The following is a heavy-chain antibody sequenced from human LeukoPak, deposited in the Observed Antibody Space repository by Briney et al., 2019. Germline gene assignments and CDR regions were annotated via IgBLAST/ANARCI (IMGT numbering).Heavy chain of an antibody. D-gene: IGHD1-26*01. J-gene: IGHJ4*02. Sequence: PGGSLRLSCAASGFTFSGSAMHWVRQASGKGLEWVGRIRSKANSYATAYAASVKGRFTISRDDSKNTAYLQMNSLKTEDTAVYYCTRRGHTHRELPFSDYWGQGTLVTVSS. CDR1: GFTFSGSA. CDR2: IRSKANSYAT. V-gene: IGHV3-73*01. CDR3: TRRGHTHRELPFSDY.